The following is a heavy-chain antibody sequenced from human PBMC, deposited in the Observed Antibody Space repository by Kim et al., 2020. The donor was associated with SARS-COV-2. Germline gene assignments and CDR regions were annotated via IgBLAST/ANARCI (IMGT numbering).Heavy chain of an antibody. Sequence: GGSLRLSCAASGFTFSSYAMSWVRQAPGKGLEWVSAISGSGGSTYYADSVKGRFTISRDNSKNTLYLQMNSLRAEDTAVYYCAKDQGGWDYCSGGSCYVGYYGMDVWGQGTTVTVSS. CDR1: GFTFSSYA. CDR2: ISGSGGST. J-gene: IGHJ6*02. CDR3: AKDQGGWDYCSGGSCYVGYYGMDV. V-gene: IGHV3-23*01. D-gene: IGHD2-15*01.